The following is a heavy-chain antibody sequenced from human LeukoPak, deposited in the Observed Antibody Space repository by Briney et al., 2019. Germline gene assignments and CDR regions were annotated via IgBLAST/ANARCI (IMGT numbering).Heavy chain of an antibody. CDR1: GGSFSGYY. CDR2: INHSGST. J-gene: IGHJ4*02. CDR3: ASRVGGSG. Sequence: SETLSLTCAVYGGSFSGYYWSWIRQPPGKGLEWIGEINHSGSTNYNPSLKSRVTISVDTSKNQFSLKLSSVTAADTAVYYCASRVGGSGWGQGTLVTVSS. V-gene: IGHV4-34*01. D-gene: IGHD6-19*01.